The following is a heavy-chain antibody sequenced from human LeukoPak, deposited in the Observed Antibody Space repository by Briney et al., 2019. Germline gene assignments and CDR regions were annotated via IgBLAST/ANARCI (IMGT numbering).Heavy chain of an antibody. J-gene: IGHJ4*02. CDR1: GFTFYSYA. CDR2: ISGSGDNT. Sequence: GGSLRLSCAASGFTFYSYAMSWVRQAPGKGLEWVSAISGSGDNTYYADSVKGRFTISRDNSKNTLYLQMNSLRAEDTAVYYCAKGVRLGYSYGYVVDYWGQGTLVTVSS. D-gene: IGHD5-18*01. V-gene: IGHV3-23*01. CDR3: AKGVRLGYSYGYVVDY.